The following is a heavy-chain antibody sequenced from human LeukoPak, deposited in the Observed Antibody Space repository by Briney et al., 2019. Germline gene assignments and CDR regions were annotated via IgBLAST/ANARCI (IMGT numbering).Heavy chain of an antibody. J-gene: IGHJ4*02. Sequence: SETLSLTCTVSGGSVTRGNYYWSWIRQPPGKGLEWIGYIYYSDSTCYNPSLESRVTIAVDTSKNQFSLKLSSVTAADAAVYYCARGGTDYYFDYWGQGTLVTVSS. CDR1: GGSVTRGNYY. V-gene: IGHV4-30-4*01. D-gene: IGHD1-26*01. CDR2: IYYSDST. CDR3: ARGGTDYYFDY.